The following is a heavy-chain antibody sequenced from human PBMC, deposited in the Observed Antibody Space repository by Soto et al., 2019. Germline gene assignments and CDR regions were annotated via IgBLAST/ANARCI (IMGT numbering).Heavy chain of an antibody. J-gene: IGHJ5*02. Sequence: GGSLRLSCAASGFTFSSYAMHWVRQAPGKGLEWVAVISYDGSNKYYADSVKGRFTISRDNSKNTLYLQMNSLRAEDTAVYYCARDSSYGSGSYAWFDPWGQGTLVTVSS. CDR1: GFTFSSYA. D-gene: IGHD3-10*01. CDR3: ARDSSYGSGSYAWFDP. V-gene: IGHV3-30-3*01. CDR2: ISYDGSNK.